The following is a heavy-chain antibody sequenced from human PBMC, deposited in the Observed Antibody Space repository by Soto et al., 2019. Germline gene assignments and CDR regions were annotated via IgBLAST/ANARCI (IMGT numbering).Heavy chain of an antibody. J-gene: IGHJ6*02. Sequence: SVKVSCKASGGTFSSYAISWVRQAPGQGLEWMGGIIPIFGTANYAQKFQGRVTITADESTSTAYMELSSLRSEDTAVYYCARVYYDSSGYYARSYYYGMDVWGQGTTVTVSS. CDR3: ARVYYDSSGYYARSYYYGMDV. CDR2: IIPIFGTA. D-gene: IGHD3-22*01. V-gene: IGHV1-69*13. CDR1: GGTFSSYA.